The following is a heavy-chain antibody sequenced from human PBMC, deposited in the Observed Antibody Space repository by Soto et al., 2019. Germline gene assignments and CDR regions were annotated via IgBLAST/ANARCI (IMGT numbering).Heavy chain of an antibody. D-gene: IGHD3-22*01. CDR3: ARPPRFYYDSSGQSAWFDP. V-gene: IGHV1-69*12. CDR2: IIPIFGTA. CDR1: GGTCSSYA. J-gene: IGHJ5*02. Sequence: QVQLVQSGAEVKKPGSSVKVSCKASGGTCSSYAISWVRQAPGQGLEWLGGIIPIFGTANYAQKFQGRVTITADESTTTAYMELSRLRSEDTAVYYCARPPRFYYDSSGQSAWFDPWGQGTLVPVSS.